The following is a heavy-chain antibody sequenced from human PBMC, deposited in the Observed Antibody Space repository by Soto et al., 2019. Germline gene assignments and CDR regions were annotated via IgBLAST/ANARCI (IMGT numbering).Heavy chain of an antibody. Sequence: QLQLQESGSGLVKPSQTLSLTCAVSGGSISSSGSSWSWLRQPPGKGLEWIAYIYHGGSTQYNPSRKSRVTISVDASKNQFSRYLSSVTAADTAVYFCAREDQRRDAFDIWGQGTVVTVSS. CDR2: IYHGGST. D-gene: IGHD2-2*01. V-gene: IGHV4-30-2*01. CDR1: GGSISSSGSS. J-gene: IGHJ3*02. CDR3: AREDQRRDAFDI.